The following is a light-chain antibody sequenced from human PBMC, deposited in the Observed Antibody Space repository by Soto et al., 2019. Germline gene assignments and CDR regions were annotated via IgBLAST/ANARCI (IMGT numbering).Light chain of an antibody. CDR3: LQDYNYPRT. V-gene: IGKV1-6*01. J-gene: IGKJ1*01. Sequence: IQITQSPSSLSASVGDRLSITCRASQGISTYLNWYQKKPGKAPKLLIYAASSLQSGVPSRFSGSGSGTDFTLTISSLQPEDFATYYCLQDYNYPRTFGQGTKVDIK. CDR1: QGISTY. CDR2: AAS.